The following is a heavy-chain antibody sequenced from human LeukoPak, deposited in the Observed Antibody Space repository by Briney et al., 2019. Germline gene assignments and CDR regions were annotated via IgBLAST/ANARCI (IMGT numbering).Heavy chain of an antibody. CDR2: INPNSGGT. D-gene: IGHD3-22*01. CDR1: GYTFTGYY. Sequence: VSVKVSCKASGYTFTGYYMHWVRQAPGQGLEWMGWINPNSGGTNYAQKFQGRVTMTRDTSISTAYMELSRLRSDDTAGYYCARVVTPYYDSSGVGDFDYWGQGTLVTVPS. V-gene: IGHV1-2*02. J-gene: IGHJ4*02. CDR3: ARVVTPYYDSSGVGDFDY.